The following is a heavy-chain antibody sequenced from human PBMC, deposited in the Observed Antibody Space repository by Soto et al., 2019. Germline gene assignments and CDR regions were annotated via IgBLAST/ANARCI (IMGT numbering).Heavy chain of an antibody. CDR1: GFTFSSYG. Sequence: GGSLRLSCAASGFTFSSYGMHWVRQAPGKGLEWVAVIWYDGSNKYYADSVKGRFTISRDNSKNTLYLQMNSLRAEDTAVYYCAREGADYSSPMNYMDVWGKGTTVTVSS. CDR3: AREGADYSSPMNYMDV. J-gene: IGHJ6*03. V-gene: IGHV3-33*01. CDR2: IWYDGSNK. D-gene: IGHD6-13*01.